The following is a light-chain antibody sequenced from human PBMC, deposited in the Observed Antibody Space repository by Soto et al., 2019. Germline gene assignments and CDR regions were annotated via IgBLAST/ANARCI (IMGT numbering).Light chain of an antibody. V-gene: IGKV1-39*01. CDR3: QQSYSTPPLT. CDR1: QTISMY. Sequence: DIQMTQSPSSLSAFVGDRVTLTCRASQTISMYLNWYQQKPGKAPILLISAASSLQTGVPSRFNGSGSGTDFTLTISSLQPEDCATYYCQQSYSTPPLTVGGGTKVDIK. J-gene: IGKJ4*01. CDR2: AAS.